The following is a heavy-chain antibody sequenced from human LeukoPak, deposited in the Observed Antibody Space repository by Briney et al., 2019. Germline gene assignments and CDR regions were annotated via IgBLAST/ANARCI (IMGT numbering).Heavy chain of an antibody. CDR3: ARGGTYYYQYYYMDV. CDR2: MSFDGSHI. J-gene: IGHJ6*03. D-gene: IGHD3-16*01. V-gene: IGHV3-30*01. Sequence: PGXXLXXXAVMSFDGSHIYYADSVKGRFTISRDNSKNTLFLQMNSLNADDTAVYYCARGGTYYYQYYYMDVWGKGTTVTVSS.